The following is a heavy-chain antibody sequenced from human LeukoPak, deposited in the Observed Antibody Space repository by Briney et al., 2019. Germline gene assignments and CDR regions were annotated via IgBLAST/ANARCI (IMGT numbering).Heavy chain of an antibody. CDR3: AKERGYGV. J-gene: IGHJ4*02. CDR1: GFTFSSYA. Sequence: GGSLRLSCAASGFTFSSYAMHWVRPAPGKGLEYVSAISSNGGSTYYANSVKGRFTISRDNSKNTLYLQMGSLRAEDTAVYYCAKERGYGVWGQGTLVTVSS. D-gene: IGHD5-12*01. CDR2: ISSNGGST. V-gene: IGHV3-64*01.